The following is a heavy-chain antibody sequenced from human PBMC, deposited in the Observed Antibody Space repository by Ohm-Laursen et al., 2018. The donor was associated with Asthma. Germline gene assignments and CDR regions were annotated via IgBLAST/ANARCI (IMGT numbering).Heavy chain of an antibody. D-gene: IGHD4/OR15-4a*01. CDR2: ISHDGSNK. V-gene: IGHV3-30*18. CDR3: AKDIGATVYYYGMDV. CDR1: GFTFSSYG. Sequence: SLRLSCAASGFTFSSYGMHWVRQAPGKGLEWVAVISHDGSNKYYADSVKGRFTISRDNSKNTLYLQMNSLRAEDTAVYYCAKDIGATVYYYGMDVWGQETTVTVSS. J-gene: IGHJ6*02.